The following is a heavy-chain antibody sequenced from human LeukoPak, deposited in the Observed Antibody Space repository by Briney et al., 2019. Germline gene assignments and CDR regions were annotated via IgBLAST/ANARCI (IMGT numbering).Heavy chain of an antibody. CDR1: GFTFSSYA. Sequence: GGSLRLSCAASGFTFSSYAMSWVRQAPGKGLEWVSAISGSGGSTYYADSVKGRFTISRDNSKNTLYLQMNSLRAEDTAVYYCARSYDYVWGSYRKQFDYWGQGTLVTVSS. D-gene: IGHD3-16*02. J-gene: IGHJ4*02. CDR2: ISGSGGST. V-gene: IGHV3-23*01. CDR3: ARSYDYVWGSYRKQFDY.